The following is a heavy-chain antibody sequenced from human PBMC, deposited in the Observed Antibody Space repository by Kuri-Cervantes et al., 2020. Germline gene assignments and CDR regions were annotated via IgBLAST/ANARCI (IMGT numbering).Heavy chain of an antibody. CDR3: ASNVYGYYMDV. J-gene: IGHJ6*03. CDR2: IYYSGST. D-gene: IGHD5/OR15-5a*01. V-gene: IGHV4-59*01. Sequence: SETLSLTCTVSNGSISSDYWSWIRQAPEKGLEWIGYIYYSGSTYYNPSFKSGLTISVDTSKNEFSLKLSSVTAADTAVYYCASNVYGYYMDVWGRGTTVTVSS. CDR1: NGSISSDY.